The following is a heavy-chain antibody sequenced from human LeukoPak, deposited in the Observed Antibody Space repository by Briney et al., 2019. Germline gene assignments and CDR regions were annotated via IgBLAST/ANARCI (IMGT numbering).Heavy chain of an antibody. CDR2: VSRSGTT. Sequence: SETLSLTCAVYGGSFSGYYWSWIRQPPGKGLEWLGSVSRSGTTFYNPSLKSRVTMSVDTSKSQFSLNLSSVTAADTAVYYCVGLGTMTVGLGYWGQGTLVTVSS. D-gene: IGHD3-22*01. CDR1: GGSFSGYY. V-gene: IGHV4-34*01. J-gene: IGHJ4*02. CDR3: VGLGTMTVGLGY.